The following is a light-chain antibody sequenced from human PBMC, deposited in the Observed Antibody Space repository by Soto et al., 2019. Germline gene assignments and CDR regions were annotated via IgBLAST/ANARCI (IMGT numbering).Light chain of an antibody. CDR1: ESVSSN. V-gene: IGKV3-15*01. CDR3: QQHITWPLT. CDR2: GAS. J-gene: IGKJ4*01. Sequence: EIVMTQSPATLSVSPGAGVTLSCRASESVSSNLAWYQQKAGQAPRLLIYGASTRATGTPARFSGSGSGTDFTLSISSLQSEDFAVYYCQQHITWPLTFGGGTEVDIK.